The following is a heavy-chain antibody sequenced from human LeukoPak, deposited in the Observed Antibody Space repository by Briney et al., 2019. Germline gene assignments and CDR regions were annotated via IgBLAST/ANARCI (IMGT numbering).Heavy chain of an antibody. J-gene: IGHJ4*02. CDR3: AKNSSGGYSDY. D-gene: IGHD6-19*01. CDR2: ISTYNGYS. Sequence: ASVKVSCKTSGYTFTSYGITWVRQAPGKGLEWMGWISTYNGYSKYAQNLQGRVTVTADTSTTTAYMELSSLRSDDTAVYYCAKNSSGGYSDYWGQGTLVTVSS. CDR1: GYTFTSYG. V-gene: IGHV1-18*01.